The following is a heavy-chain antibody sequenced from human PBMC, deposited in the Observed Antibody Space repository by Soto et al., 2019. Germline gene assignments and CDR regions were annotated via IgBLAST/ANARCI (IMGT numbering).Heavy chain of an antibody. V-gene: IGHV6-1*01. J-gene: IGHJ6*03. CDR2: TYYRSKWYN. Sequence: SQTLSLTCAISGDSVSSNSAAWNWIRQSPSRGLEWLGRTYYRSKWYNDYAVSVKSRITINPDTSKNQFSLQLNSVTPEDTAVYYCARRGEIAAAGTEYYYYMDVWGKGTTVTVSS. CDR3: ARRGEIAAAGTEYYYYMDV. D-gene: IGHD6-13*01. CDR1: GDSVSSNSAA.